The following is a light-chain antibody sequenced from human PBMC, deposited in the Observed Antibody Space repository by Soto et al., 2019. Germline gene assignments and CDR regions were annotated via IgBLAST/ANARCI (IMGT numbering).Light chain of an antibody. J-gene: IGKJ1*01. CDR2: WAS. CDR1: QTISSW. CDR3: QQYYSTTWT. V-gene: IGKV1-5*03. Sequence: DIQMTQSPSTLSGSVGDRVTITCRASQTISSWLAWYQQKPGKAPKLLIYWASTRESGVPDRFSGSGSGTDFTLTISSLQAEDVAVYYCQQYYSTTWTFGQGTKVEIK.